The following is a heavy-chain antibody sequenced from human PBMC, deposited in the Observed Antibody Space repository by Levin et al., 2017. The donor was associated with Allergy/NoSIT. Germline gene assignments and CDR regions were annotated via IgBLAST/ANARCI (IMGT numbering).Heavy chain of an antibody. J-gene: IGHJ4*02. Sequence: RPSETLSLTCAVYGGSFSGYYWSWIRQPPGKGLEWIGEINHSGSTNYNPSLKSRVTISVDTSKNQFSLKLSSVTAADTAVYYCARVDPQLLDYDILTGSYFDYWGQGTLVTVSS. CDR3: ARVDPQLLDYDILTGSYFDY. V-gene: IGHV4-34*01. D-gene: IGHD3-9*01. CDR2: INHSGST. CDR1: GGSFSGYY.